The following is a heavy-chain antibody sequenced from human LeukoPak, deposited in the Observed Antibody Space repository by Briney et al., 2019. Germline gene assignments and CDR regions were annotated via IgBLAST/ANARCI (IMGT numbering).Heavy chain of an antibody. V-gene: IGHV4-39*01. CDR2: ITYSGTT. J-gene: IGHJ4*02. D-gene: IGHD3-16*02. Sequence: RPSETLSLTCTVSGGSISSSSYYWGWIRQPPGKGLEWVGSITYSGTTYYNPSLKGRVTISVDTSKSQFSLKLTSVTAADTAVYYCAPAYIWGSFRTFNYWGQGTLVTVSS. CDR3: APAYIWGSFRTFNY. CDR1: GGSISSSSYY.